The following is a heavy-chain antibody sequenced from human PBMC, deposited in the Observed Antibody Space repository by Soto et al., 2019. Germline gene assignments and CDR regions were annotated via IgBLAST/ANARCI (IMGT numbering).Heavy chain of an antibody. CDR3: ARSEKDDFWRVAYYGMDV. D-gene: IGHD3-3*01. CDR2: INPNSGGT. CDR1: GYTFTGYY. V-gene: IGHV1-2*02. J-gene: IGHJ6*02. Sequence: ASVKVSCKASGYTFTGYYMHWVRQAPGQGLEWMGWINPNSGGTNYAQKFHGRVTMTRDTSISTAYMELSRLRSDDTAVYYCARSEKDDFWRVAYYGMDVWGQGTTVTVSS.